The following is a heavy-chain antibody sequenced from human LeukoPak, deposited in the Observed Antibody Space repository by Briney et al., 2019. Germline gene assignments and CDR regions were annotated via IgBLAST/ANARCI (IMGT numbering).Heavy chain of an antibody. CDR1: GGSISNYY. CDR3: ARGLPAGTGFDP. V-gene: IGHV4-59*01. D-gene: IGHD6-13*01. CDR2: IYYTGNT. Sequence: SETLSLTCTVSGGSISNYYWNWIRQPPGKGLEWIGYIYYTGNTNYNPSLKSRVTISVDTSKNQFSLKLSSVTAADTAVYYCARGLPAGTGFDPWGQGTLVTVSS. J-gene: IGHJ5*02.